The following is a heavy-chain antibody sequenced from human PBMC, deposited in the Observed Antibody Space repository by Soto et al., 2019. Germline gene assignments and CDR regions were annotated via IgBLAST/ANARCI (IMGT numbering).Heavy chain of an antibody. D-gene: IGHD3-22*01. J-gene: IGHJ4*02. CDR3: ATPGPYDSSGYYHN. V-gene: IGHV1-69*13. Sequence: SVKVSCKASGGTFSSYAISWVRQAPGQGLEWMGGIIPIFGTANYAQKFQGRVTITADESTSTAYMELSSLRSEDTAVYYCATPGPYDSSGYYHNWGQGTLVTVSS. CDR1: GGTFSSYA. CDR2: IIPIFGTA.